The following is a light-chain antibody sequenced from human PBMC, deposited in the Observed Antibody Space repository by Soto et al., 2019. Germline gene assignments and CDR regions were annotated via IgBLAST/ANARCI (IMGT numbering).Light chain of an antibody. Sequence: IQMTQSPSCLSAPRGGRGTVTWVASHSNNSYLNWYQQKPGKAPKLLIYAASSLQSGVPSRFSGSGSGTDFTLTISSLQPEDFATYYCLQYYTYPLTFGGAAKV. V-gene: IGKV1-6*01. CDR2: AAS. J-gene: IGKJ4*01. CDR3: LQYYTYPLT. CDR1: HSNNSY.